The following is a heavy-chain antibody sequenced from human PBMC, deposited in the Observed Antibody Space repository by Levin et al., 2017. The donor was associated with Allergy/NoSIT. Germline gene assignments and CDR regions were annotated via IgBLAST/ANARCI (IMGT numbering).Heavy chain of an antibody. V-gene: IGHV3-21*01. CDR1: GFTFSGYN. D-gene: IGHD2/OR15-2a*01. J-gene: IGHJ4*02. CDR2: ISSSRTYI. CDR3: ARDRWVISSPSFNS. Sequence: GGSLRLSCATSGFTFSGYNMNWVRQAPGKGLEWVSSISSSRTYIYYADSVKGRLTISRENINNSLYLQMDSLRVEDTAVYYCARDRWVISSPSFNSWGQGTLVTVSS.